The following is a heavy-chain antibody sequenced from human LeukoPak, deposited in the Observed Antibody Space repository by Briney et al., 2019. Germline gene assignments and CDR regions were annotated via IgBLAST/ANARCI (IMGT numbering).Heavy chain of an antibody. CDR2: IYYTGST. J-gene: IGHJ4*02. V-gene: IGHV4-39*01. D-gene: IGHD1-14*01. CDR3: VRHDLIGITGGNFDY. Sequence: PSETLSLTCTVSGVSISSSRYYWGYIRQPPGKGLEWLGSIYYTGSTYYNPSLKSRVTVSVDTSKNQFSLKLNSVTAADTAVYYCVRHDLIGITGGNFDYWGQGTLVSVSS. CDR1: GVSISSSRYY.